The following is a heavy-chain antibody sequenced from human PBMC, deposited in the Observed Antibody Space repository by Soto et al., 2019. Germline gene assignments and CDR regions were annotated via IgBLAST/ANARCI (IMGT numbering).Heavy chain of an antibody. J-gene: IGHJ3*02. CDR1: GGSFSGYY. CDR2: INHSGST. V-gene: IGHV4-34*01. D-gene: IGHD3-16*02. Sequence: QVQLQQWGAGLLKPSETLSLTCAVYGGSFSGYYWSWIRQPPGKGLEWIGEINHSGSTNYNPSLKSRVTISVDTSKTQFSLKLSSVTAADTAVYYCARGYLTPGGSYRYTLIPAFDIWGQGTMVTVSS. CDR3: ARGYLTPGGSYRYTLIPAFDI.